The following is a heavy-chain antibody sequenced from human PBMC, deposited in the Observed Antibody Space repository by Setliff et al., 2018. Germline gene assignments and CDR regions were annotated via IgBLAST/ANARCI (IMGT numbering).Heavy chain of an antibody. CDR2: IRYDGSNE. V-gene: IGHV3-30*02. Sequence: PGGSLRLSCAASALTFSNYGIHWVRKAPGKGLEWVAFIRYDGSNEYYADSVKGRFTISRGNSKNTQFLEMNDLRPEDTAVYFCAKVGLEFYNFRSVPHWFDHWGRGTLVTVSS. CDR3: AKVGLEFYNFRSVPHWFDH. J-gene: IGHJ5*02. CDR1: ALTFSNYG. D-gene: IGHD3-3*01.